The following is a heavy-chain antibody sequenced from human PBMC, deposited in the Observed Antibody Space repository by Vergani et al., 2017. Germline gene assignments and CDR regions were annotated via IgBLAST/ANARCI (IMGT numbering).Heavy chain of an antibody. V-gene: IGHV4-59*01. Sequence: QAQLQESGPGLVKPSETLSLTCTVSGGSISSYYWRWIRQPPGKGLEWIGYIYFSGSTNYNPSLESRVTISVDTSKNQFSLKLTSVTAADTAVYYCARVGDYGDSRRMDVWGQGTTVTVSS. J-gene: IGHJ6*02. CDR3: ARVGDYGDSRRMDV. CDR1: GGSISSYY. CDR2: IYFSGST. D-gene: IGHD4-17*01.